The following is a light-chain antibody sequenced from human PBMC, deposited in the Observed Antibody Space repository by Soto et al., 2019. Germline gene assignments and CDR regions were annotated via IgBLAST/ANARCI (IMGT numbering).Light chain of an antibody. CDR1: QSVYSN. CDR2: EVS. J-gene: IGKJ4*01. CDR3: QQRRNWPLT. Sequence: EIVLTQSPATLSLSPGERATLSCRASQSVYSNLTWYQQKPGQAPGLLIYEVSKRATGIAVRFRGSGSGTDFTLTISSLEAEDVAIYYCQQRRNWPLTFGGGTKVEIK. V-gene: IGKV3-11*01.